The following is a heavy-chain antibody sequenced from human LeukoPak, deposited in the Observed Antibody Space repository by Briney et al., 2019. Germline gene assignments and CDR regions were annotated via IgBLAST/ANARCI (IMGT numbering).Heavy chain of an antibody. V-gene: IGHV4-4*07. D-gene: IGHD2-15*01. CDR2: IYTSGST. CDR3: AKNSGGTCYSHLDY. J-gene: IGHJ4*02. Sequence: SETLSLTCTVSGGSISSYYWSWIRQPAGKGLEWIGRIYTSGSTNYNPSLKSRVTMSVDTSKNQFSLKLSSVTAADTAVYYCAKNSGGTCYSHLDYWGQGTLVTVSS. CDR1: GGSISSYY.